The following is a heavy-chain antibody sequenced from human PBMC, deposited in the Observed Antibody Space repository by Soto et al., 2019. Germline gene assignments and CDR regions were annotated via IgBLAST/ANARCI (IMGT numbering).Heavy chain of an antibody. V-gene: IGHV4-31*03. CDR1: GGSISSGGYY. J-gene: IGHJ6*02. CDR3: ARDAGAVAGTRYYYYYGMDV. Sequence: QVQLQESGPGLVKPSQTLSLTCTVSGGSISSGGYYWSWIRQHPGKGLEWIGYIYYSGSTYYNPSLKSRVTISVDTSKNQFSLKLSSVTAADTAVYYCARDAGAVAGTRYYYYYGMDVWGQGTTVTISS. D-gene: IGHD6-19*01. CDR2: IYYSGST.